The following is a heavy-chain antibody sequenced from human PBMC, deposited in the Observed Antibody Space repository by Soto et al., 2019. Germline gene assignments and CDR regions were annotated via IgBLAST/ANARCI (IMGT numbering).Heavy chain of an antibody. CDR1: GGSFSGYY. Sequence: SETLSLTCAVHGGSFSGYYWDWIRQPPGKGLEWIGEVNHGGTSNYNPSLKSRVTISVDTSKNQFSLKLTSVTAADTAVYYCARDKITGLFDYWGQGTLVTVSS. CDR3: ARDKITGLFDY. V-gene: IGHV4-34*01. J-gene: IGHJ4*02. CDR2: VNHGGTS. D-gene: IGHD2-8*02.